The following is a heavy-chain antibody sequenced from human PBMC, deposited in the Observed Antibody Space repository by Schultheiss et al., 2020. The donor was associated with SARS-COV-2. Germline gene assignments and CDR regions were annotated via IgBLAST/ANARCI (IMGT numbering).Heavy chain of an antibody. D-gene: IGHD4-11*01. CDR3: ARRRQDTNAYSYFDS. CDR1: GGPFSNYA. V-gene: IGHV4-59*08. Sequence: SETLSLTCAVYGGPFSNYAWTWIRQPPGKGLEQVGNIYYTGITKYSPSLKSRITISVDTSKNQFSLKLNSVTAADTAVYYCARRRQDTNAYSYFDSWGQGTLVTVSS. J-gene: IGHJ4*02. CDR2: IYYTGIT.